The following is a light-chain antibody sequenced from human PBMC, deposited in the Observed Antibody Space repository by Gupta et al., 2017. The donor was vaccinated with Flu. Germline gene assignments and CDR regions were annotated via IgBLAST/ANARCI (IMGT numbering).Light chain of an antibody. V-gene: IGKV2-28*01. CDR3: MQAIQAPLT. Sequence: DIVMTQSPLPLPVTPAEPASISCRSSQSLVHSNGYKYLDWYLQKPGQPPQLLIYLGSHRASGVPDRFSGSGSGTDFTLKISSVQAEDVAVYYCMQAIQAPLTFGGGTKVEIK. CDR2: LGS. J-gene: IGKJ4*01. CDR1: QSLVHSNGYKY.